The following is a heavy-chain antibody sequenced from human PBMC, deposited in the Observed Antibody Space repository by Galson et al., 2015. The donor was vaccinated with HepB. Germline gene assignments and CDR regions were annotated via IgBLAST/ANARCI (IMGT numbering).Heavy chain of an antibody. Sequence: LSLTCTVSGGSISSYYWSWIRQPPGKGLEWIGCIYYSGSTNYNPSLKSRVTISVDTSKNQFSLKLSSVTAADTAVYYCARVRMVRGASNWFDPWGQGTLVTVSS. CDR3: ARVRMVRGASNWFDP. V-gene: IGHV4-59*01. J-gene: IGHJ5*02. CDR2: IYYSGST. D-gene: IGHD3-10*01. CDR1: GGSISSYY.